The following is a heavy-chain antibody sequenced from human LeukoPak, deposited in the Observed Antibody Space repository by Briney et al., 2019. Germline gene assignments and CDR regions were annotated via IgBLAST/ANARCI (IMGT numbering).Heavy chain of an antibody. CDR1: GFTFSSYA. CDR3: ARGRGGLGYELIYFDY. Sequence: GGSLRLSCAASGFTFSSYAMSWVRQAPGKGPEWVSGIGNSGDRTFYADSVKGRFTISRDNAKNSLHLQMNSLRAEDTAVYYCARGRGGLGYELIYFDYWGQGTLVTVSS. D-gene: IGHD2-2*01. CDR2: IGNSGDRT. V-gene: IGHV3-23*01. J-gene: IGHJ4*02.